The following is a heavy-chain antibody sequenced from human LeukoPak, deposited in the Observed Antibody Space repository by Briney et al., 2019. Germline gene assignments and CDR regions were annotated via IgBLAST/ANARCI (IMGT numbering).Heavy chain of an antibody. Sequence: GGSLRLSCAASGFTFSSYAMTWVRRAPGKGLEWISAIVGSGSRIFYADSVKGRFTISGENSKNMLYLQMNSLRAEDTAVYYCAKDAKAGWNFDYWGQGTLVTVSS. CDR1: GFTFSSYA. D-gene: IGHD6-19*01. CDR2: IVGSGSRI. J-gene: IGHJ4*02. V-gene: IGHV3-23*01. CDR3: AKDAKAGWNFDY.